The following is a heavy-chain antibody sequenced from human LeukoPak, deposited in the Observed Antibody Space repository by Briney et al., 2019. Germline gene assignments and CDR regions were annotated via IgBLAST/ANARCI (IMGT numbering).Heavy chain of an antibody. J-gene: IGHJ4*02. CDR1: GINFRASG. CDR3: AREGGTVVIGRFDY. D-gene: IGHD2-2*01. CDR2: IQTDGGDK. Sequence: QPGGSLRLSCAASGINFRASGMHWVRQAPGMGLEWVTFIQTDGGDKKYAASVAGRFTISRDNSKNTVYLHMSNLRPDDTALYYCAREGGTVVIGRFDYWGQGTLVTVSS. V-gene: IGHV3-30*02.